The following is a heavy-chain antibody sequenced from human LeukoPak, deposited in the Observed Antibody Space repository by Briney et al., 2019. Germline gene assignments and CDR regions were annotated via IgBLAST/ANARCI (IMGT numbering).Heavy chain of an antibody. CDR1: DGSISTYH. CDR2: IYYSGST. J-gene: IGHJ4*02. D-gene: IGHD4-11*01. Sequence: SETLSLTCTVSDGSISTYHWSWLRQPPGKGLGWIGYIYYSGSTNYNPSLKSRVTISVDTAKNQFSLKLSSVTAADTAVYYCARGYSNYGEKWGQGTLVTVSS. CDR3: ARGYSNYGEK. V-gene: IGHV4-59*01.